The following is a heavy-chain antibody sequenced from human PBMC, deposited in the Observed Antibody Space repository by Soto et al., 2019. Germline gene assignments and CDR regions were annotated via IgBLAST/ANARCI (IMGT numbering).Heavy chain of an antibody. Sequence: TLCLTCTVSGGSIGSGGYYWSWIRQHPGKGLEWIGYIYYSGSTYYNPSLKSRVTISVDTSKNQFSLKLSSVTAADTAVYYCARGIAARPNHDWFDPWGQGTLVTVSS. V-gene: IGHV4-31*03. J-gene: IGHJ5*02. CDR2: IYYSGST. CDR3: ARGIAARPNHDWFDP. CDR1: GGSIGSGGYY. D-gene: IGHD6-6*01.